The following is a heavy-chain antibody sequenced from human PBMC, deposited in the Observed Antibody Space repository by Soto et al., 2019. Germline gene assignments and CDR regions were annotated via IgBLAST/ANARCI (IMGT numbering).Heavy chain of an antibody. V-gene: IGHV3-11*01. J-gene: IGHJ4*02. CDR2: ISSSGSTR. Sequence: GGSLRLSCAASGFTFSDYYMSWIRQAPGKGLEWVSYISSSGSTRYYADYVKGRFTISRDNAKNSLYLQMNSLRAEDTAVYYFARDGNPFYDYIWGSYPAPRYFDYWGQGT. CDR1: GFTFSDYY. D-gene: IGHD3-16*02. CDR3: ARDGNPFYDYIWGSYPAPRYFDY.